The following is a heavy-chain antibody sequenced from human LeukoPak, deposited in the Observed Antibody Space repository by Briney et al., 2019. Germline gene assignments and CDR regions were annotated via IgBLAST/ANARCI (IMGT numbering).Heavy chain of an antibody. CDR1: GFTVSSNY. CDR3: AREVGDYYYYYYMDV. V-gene: IGHV3-66*02. Sequence: GGSLRLSCAASGFTVSSNYMSWVRQAPGKGLEWVSVIYSGGSTYYADSVKGRFTISRDNSKNTLYLQMNSLRAEDTAVYYCAREVGDYYYYYYMDVWGKGTTVTVSS. J-gene: IGHJ6*03. CDR2: IYSGGST.